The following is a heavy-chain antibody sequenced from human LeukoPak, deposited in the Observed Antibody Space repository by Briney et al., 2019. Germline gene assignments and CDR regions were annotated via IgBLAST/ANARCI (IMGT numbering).Heavy chain of an antibody. CDR1: GFTVSSNY. CDR2: IYSGGST. V-gene: IGHV3-53*01. CDR3: ARLRYDFWSGYLDY. J-gene: IGHJ4*02. Sequence: PGGSLRLSCAASGFTVSSNYMSWVRQAPGKGLEWVSVIYSGGSTYYADSVKGRFTISRDNSKNTLYLQMNSLRAEDTAVYYCARLRYDFWSGYLDYWGQGTLVTVSS. D-gene: IGHD3-3*01.